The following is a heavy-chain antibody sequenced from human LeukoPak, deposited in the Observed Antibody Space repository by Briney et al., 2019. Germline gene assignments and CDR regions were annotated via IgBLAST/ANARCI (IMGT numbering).Heavy chain of an antibody. CDR2: ISESGAST. J-gene: IGHJ6*03. CDR3: AKGGESYYSFYYMDV. D-gene: IGHD3-16*01. CDR1: GITFSSYV. V-gene: IGHV3-23*01. Sequence: GGSLRLSCVASGITFSSYVMTWVRQAPGKGPEWVSAISESGASTYYTDAVEGRFTASRDNSKNILYLQMNSLRAEDTAIYYCAKGGESYYSFYYMDVWGKGTTVTVSS.